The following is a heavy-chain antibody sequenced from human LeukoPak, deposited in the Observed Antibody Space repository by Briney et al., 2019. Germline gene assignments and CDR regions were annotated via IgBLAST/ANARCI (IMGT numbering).Heavy chain of an antibody. CDR1: GGSISSSSYY. Sequence: PSETLSLTCTVSGGSISSSSYYWGWIRQPPGKGLEWIGSMYYSGCTYYNPSRKSRVTIPVDTSKNQFSLRLSSVTAADTAVYYCARTDVVVPAIPLDVWGQGTTVTVSS. CDR3: ARTDVVVPAIPLDV. CDR2: MYYSGCT. D-gene: IGHD2-2*01. V-gene: IGHV4-39*01. J-gene: IGHJ6*02.